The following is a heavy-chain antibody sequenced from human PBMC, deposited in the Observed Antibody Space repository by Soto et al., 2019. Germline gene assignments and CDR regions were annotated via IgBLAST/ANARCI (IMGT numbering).Heavy chain of an antibody. CDR3: VQSRCGGDCLHSYSSHSYYGLYV. Sequence: QITLKESGPTLVKPTQTLTLTCTFSGFSLSTIGVGVVWIRQPPGKALEWLALIYWDDDKRYSPSLKCRLTVTKDTSKRQVVLTMTNMDPVDTATYYCVQSRCGGDCLHSYSSHSYYGLYVWGQGTTVTVFS. CDR2: IYWDDDK. J-gene: IGHJ6*02. CDR1: GFSLSTIGVG. D-gene: IGHD2-21*02. V-gene: IGHV2-5*02.